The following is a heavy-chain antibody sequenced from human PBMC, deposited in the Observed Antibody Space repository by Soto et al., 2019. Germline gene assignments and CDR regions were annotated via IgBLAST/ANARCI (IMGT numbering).Heavy chain of an antibody. J-gene: IGHJ4*02. CDR1: GGTFSSYA. D-gene: IGHD2-15*01. Sequence: QVQLVQSGAEVKKPGSSVKVSCKASGGTFSSYAISWVRQAPGQGLEWMGGIIPIFGTANYAQKFQGRVTVTADESTSTAYMELSSLRSEDTAVYYCARGGLGYCSGGSCSVFDYWGQGTLVTVSS. V-gene: IGHV1-69*12. CDR2: IIPIFGTA. CDR3: ARGGLGYCSGGSCSVFDY.